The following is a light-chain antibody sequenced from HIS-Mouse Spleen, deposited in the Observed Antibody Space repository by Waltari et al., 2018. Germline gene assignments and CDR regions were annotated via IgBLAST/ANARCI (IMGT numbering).Light chain of an antibody. CDR3: SSYTSSSTLV. CDR1: IRHVGGYNY. V-gene: IGLV2-14*01. Sequence: QSALTQPASVSGSPGQSLTIPCTGTIRHVGGYNYVSWYQQQPGKAPKLMIYEVSNRPSGVSNRFSGSKSGNTASLTISGLQAEDEADYYCSSYTSSSTLVFGGGTKLTVL. J-gene: IGLJ2*01. CDR2: EVS.